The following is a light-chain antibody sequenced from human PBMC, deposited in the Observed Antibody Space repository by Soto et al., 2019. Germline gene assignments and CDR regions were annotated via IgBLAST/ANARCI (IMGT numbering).Light chain of an antibody. CDR2: GAS. Sequence: EILMTQSPVTLSVSPGESATLSCRASQSVAYNLAWYQQKPGQAPSLLIYGASTRATDIPARFSGSGFGTEFTLTINSLQSEDFAVYYCQQYNDWPPYTFGQGTKLHIK. V-gene: IGKV3-15*01. CDR3: QQYNDWPPYT. CDR1: QSVAYN. J-gene: IGKJ2*01.